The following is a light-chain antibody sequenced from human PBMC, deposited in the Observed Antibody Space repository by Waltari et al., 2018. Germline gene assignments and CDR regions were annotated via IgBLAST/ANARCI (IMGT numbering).Light chain of an antibody. Sequence: SYVLTQPPSVSVAPGKTARITCGGNNIGSKTVHWYQQKPGQAPVLVIYYDSVRPSGIPDRFSGSTSGNTATLTISRVEAGDEADYYCHVWDTRGVHLVVFGGGTKLTVL. V-gene: IGLV3-21*04. CDR3: HVWDTRGVHLVV. CDR1: NIGSKT. CDR2: YDS. J-gene: IGLJ2*01.